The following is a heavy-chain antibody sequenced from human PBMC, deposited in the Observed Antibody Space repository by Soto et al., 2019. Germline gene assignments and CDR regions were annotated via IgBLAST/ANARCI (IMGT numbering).Heavy chain of an antibody. CDR3: ARGGSYFYGMDV. J-gene: IGHJ6*02. CDR1: GFTFSSYS. V-gene: IGHV3-48*02. D-gene: IGHD1-26*01. Sequence: PGGSLRLSCAASGFTFSSYSMNWVRQAPGKGLEWVSYITSSSSTIYYADSVKGRFTVSRDNAKNSLYLQMNSLRDEDTAVYYCARGGSYFYGMDVWGQGTTVTVSS. CDR2: ITSSSSTI.